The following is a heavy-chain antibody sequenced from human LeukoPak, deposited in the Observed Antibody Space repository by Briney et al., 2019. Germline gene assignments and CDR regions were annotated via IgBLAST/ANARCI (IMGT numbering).Heavy chain of an antibody. V-gene: IGHV1-8*01. D-gene: IGHD6-13*01. CDR2: MNPNSGNT. Sequence: ASVKVSCKASGYTFTSYDINWVRQATGQGLEWMGLMNPNSGNTGYAQKFQGRVTMTRNTSISTAYMELSSLRSEDTAVYYCARGLLSAAAGTSAFDVWGQGTMVTVSS. CDR3: ARGLLSAAAGTSAFDV. J-gene: IGHJ3*01. CDR1: GYTFTSYD.